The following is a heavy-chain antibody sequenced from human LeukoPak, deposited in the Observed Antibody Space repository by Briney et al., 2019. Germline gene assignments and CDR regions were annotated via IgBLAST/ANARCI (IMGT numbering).Heavy chain of an antibody. V-gene: IGHV3-23*01. D-gene: IGHD3-22*01. Sequence: PGGSLRLSCAASEFDFSTHAMTWVRQAPGKGLEWVSAISISGTKTYYADSVKGRFTISRDNSMNTLYLQMNNLRAEDTAVYYCARAAYDSNGYTANHDSWXQGTLVTVSS. CDR2: ISISGTKT. CDR3: ARAAYDSNGYTANHDS. J-gene: IGHJ4*02. CDR1: EFDFSTHA.